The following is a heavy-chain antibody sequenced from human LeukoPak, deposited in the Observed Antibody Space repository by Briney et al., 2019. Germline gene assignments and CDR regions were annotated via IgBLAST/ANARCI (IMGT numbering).Heavy chain of an antibody. J-gene: IGHJ5*02. CDR3: ARGYYDSSGYLISYNWFDP. CDR1: GGSISHYY. D-gene: IGHD3-22*01. V-gene: IGHV4-59*01. CDR2: IYYSGST. Sequence: PSETLFLTCTVSGGSISHYYWSWIRQPPGKGLEWIGYIYYSGSTNYNPSLKRRVTISVDTSKNQFSLKLSSVTAADTAVYYCARGYYDSSGYLISYNWFDPWGQGTLVTVSS.